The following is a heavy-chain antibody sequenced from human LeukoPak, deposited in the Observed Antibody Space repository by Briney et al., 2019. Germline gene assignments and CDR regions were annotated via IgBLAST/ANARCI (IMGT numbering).Heavy chain of an antibody. Sequence: GASVKVSCKAFGYTFTSYGISWVRQAPGQGLEWMGWISAYNGNTNYAQKLQGRVTMTTDTSTSTAYMELRSLRSDDTAVYYCARVVLWFGELLPDYFDYWGQGTLVTVSS. V-gene: IGHV1-18*01. CDR2: ISAYNGNT. CDR1: GYTFTSYG. J-gene: IGHJ4*02. D-gene: IGHD3-10*01. CDR3: ARVVLWFGELLPDYFDY.